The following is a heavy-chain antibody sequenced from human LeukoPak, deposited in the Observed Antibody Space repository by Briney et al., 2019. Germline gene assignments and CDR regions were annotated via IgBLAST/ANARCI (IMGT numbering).Heavy chain of an antibody. J-gene: IGHJ3*02. V-gene: IGHV1-18*01. CDR2: ISAYNGDT. CDR1: GFTFTTYA. D-gene: IGHD1-14*01. Sequence: ASVKVSCKTSGFTFTTYAISWVRQAPRLGLECMGWISAYNGDTNYAQNVQDRVTMTTDTSTSTAYLEPRNLRSDDTAVYFCASYRNGAFDIWGQGTTTTVSS. CDR3: ASYRNGAFDI.